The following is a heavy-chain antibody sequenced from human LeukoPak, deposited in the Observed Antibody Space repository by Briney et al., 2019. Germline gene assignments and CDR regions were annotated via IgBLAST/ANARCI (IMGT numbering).Heavy chain of an antibody. Sequence: GRSLRLSCAASGFTFSSYAMHWVRQAPGKGLEWVAVISYDGSNKYYADSVKGRFTISRDNSKNTLYLRMNSLRAEDTAVYYCARDSSTLGMDVWGQGTTVTVSS. J-gene: IGHJ6*02. V-gene: IGHV3-30-3*01. CDR2: ISYDGSNK. CDR3: ARDSSTLGMDV. CDR1: GFTFSSYA.